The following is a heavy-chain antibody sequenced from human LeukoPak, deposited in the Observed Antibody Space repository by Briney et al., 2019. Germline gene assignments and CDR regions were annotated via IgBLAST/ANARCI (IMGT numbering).Heavy chain of an antibody. Sequence: GGSLRLSCAPSGFAFSRYWMSWVRQAPGKGLECVANIKEDGSEKYYVDSVKGRFTISRDDAKNSLYLQMNNLRAEDTAVYYCARDSFETDIDYWGQGTLVTVSS. CDR2: IKEDGSEK. V-gene: IGHV3-7*01. CDR3: ARDSFETDIDY. J-gene: IGHJ4*02. CDR1: GFAFSRYW. D-gene: IGHD1-14*01.